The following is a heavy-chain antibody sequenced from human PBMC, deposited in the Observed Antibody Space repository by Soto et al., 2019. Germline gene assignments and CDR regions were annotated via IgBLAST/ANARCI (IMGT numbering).Heavy chain of an antibody. CDR1: GGTFSSYT. V-gene: IGHV1-69*02. Sequence: QVQLVQSGAEVKKPGSSVKVSCKASGGTFSSYTIRWVRQAPGQGLEWMGRIIPMFGIANYAQKFQGRVTITADKSTSTAYMELSSLRSEDTAVYYCARGYGDSHDYWGQGTLVTVSS. D-gene: IGHD4-17*01. J-gene: IGHJ4*02. CDR3: ARGYGDSHDY. CDR2: IIPMFGIA.